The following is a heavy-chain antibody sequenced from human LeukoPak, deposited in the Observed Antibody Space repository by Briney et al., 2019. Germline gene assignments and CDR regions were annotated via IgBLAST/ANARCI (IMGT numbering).Heavy chain of an antibody. CDR2: VYHDGST. CDR3: ARGGGLGIVPFDY. J-gene: IGHJ4*02. D-gene: IGHD7-27*01. Sequence: SETLSLTCTVSGGSISSYYWSWIRQPPGKRLEWIGYVYHDGSTSYNPSLASRVTMSVDKSKNQISLKLNSLTAADTAVYYCARGGGLGIVPFDYWGQRSLVTVTS. V-gene: IGHV4-59*01. CDR1: GGSISSYY.